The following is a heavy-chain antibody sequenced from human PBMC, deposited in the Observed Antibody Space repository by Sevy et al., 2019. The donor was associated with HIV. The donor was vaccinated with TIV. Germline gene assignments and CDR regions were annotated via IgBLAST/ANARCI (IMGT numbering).Heavy chain of an antibody. Sequence: GGALRLSCAASGFTFSTYPMHWVRQSPGKGLEWVTVISYDGSSKYYADSVKGRFTNSRDNSKNTVFLQMDSLRVDDTVVYYCARDSGSTISYSPGATWGQGALVIVSS. CDR3: ARDSGSTISYSPGAT. J-gene: IGHJ5*02. CDR2: ISYDGSSK. D-gene: IGHD3-10*01. CDR1: GFTFSTYP. V-gene: IGHV3-30-3*01.